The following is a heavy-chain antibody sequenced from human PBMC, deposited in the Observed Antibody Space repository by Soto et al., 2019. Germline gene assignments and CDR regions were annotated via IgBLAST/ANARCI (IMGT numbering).Heavy chain of an antibody. J-gene: IGHJ4*02. CDR2: ISAYNGNT. CDR3: ASHACSSTSCYTGFDY. V-gene: IGHV1-18*04. CDR1: GYTFTSYG. Sequence: ASVKVSCKASGYTFTSYGTSWVRQAPGQGLEWMGWISAYNGNTNYAQKLQGRVTMTTDTSTSTAYMELRSLRSDDTAVYYCASHACSSTSCYTGFDYWGQGTLVTVSS. D-gene: IGHD2-2*02.